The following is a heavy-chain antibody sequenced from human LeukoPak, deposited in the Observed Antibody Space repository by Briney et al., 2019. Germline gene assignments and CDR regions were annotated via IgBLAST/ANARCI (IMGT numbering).Heavy chain of an antibody. V-gene: IGHV4-59*01. Sequence: SETLSLTCTGSGGSISSYYWSWIRQPPGKGLEWIGYIYYSGSTNYNPSLKSRVTISVDTSKNQFSLKLSSVTAADTAVYYCARDRGYYYDSSGYLDAFDIWGQGTMVTVSS. CDR3: ARDRGYYYDSSGYLDAFDI. D-gene: IGHD3-22*01. CDR1: GGSISSYY. CDR2: IYYSGST. J-gene: IGHJ3*02.